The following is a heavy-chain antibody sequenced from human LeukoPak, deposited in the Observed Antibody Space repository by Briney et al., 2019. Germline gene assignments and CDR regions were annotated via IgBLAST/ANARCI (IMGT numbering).Heavy chain of an antibody. Sequence: ASVKVSCKASGYTFTSYYIHWERQAPGQGPEWMGIINPSGGRATYAQRFQGRVTMTRDTSTSTVYMELSSLRSDDTAVYYCARDETYYSASGTYYNYFDYWGQGTLVTVSS. CDR3: ARDETYYSASGTYYNYFDY. CDR1: GYTFTSYY. CDR2: INPSGGRA. J-gene: IGHJ4*02. D-gene: IGHD3-10*01. V-gene: IGHV1-46*03.